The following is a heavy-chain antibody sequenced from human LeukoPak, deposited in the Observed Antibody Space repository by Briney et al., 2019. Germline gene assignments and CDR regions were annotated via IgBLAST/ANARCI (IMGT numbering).Heavy chain of an antibody. V-gene: IGHV4-59*11. CDR2: IYYSGST. Sequence: ETLSLTCTVAGGSISSHYWSWIRQPPGKGLEWIGYIYYSGSTNYNPSLKSRVTISVDTSKNQFSLKLSSVTAADTAVYYCARAGDMVAPVDYWGQGTLVTVSS. J-gene: IGHJ4*02. D-gene: IGHD5-12*01. CDR3: ARAGDMVAPVDY. CDR1: GGSISSHY.